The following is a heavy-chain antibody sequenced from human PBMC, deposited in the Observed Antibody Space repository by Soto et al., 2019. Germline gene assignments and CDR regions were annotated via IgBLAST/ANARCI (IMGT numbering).Heavy chain of an antibody. CDR3: AKGGLWFGEPWYFDY. CDR1: GFTFSSYA. V-gene: IGHV3-23*01. Sequence: GGSLRLSCAASGFTFSSYAMSWVRQAPGKGLEWVSAISGSGGSTYYADSVKGRFTISRDNSKNTLYLQMNSLRAEDTAVYYCAKGGLWFGEPWYFDYWGQGTLVTVSS. D-gene: IGHD3-10*01. J-gene: IGHJ4*02. CDR2: ISGSGGST.